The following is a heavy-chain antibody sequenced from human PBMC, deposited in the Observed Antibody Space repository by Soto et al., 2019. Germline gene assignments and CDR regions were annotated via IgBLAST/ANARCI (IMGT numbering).Heavy chain of an antibody. V-gene: IGHV3-30*03. Sequence: PGGSLSLSSTASGFAFSNYGMHWVRQAPGKGLEWVTMISHNVSIQFYADSVKGRFTISRDNSKDTLYLQMNNLTPEDTAVYYCVGGSLLHWGQGTPVTVSS. CDR1: GFAFSNYG. CDR2: ISHNVSIQ. J-gene: IGHJ4*02. CDR3: VGGSLLH.